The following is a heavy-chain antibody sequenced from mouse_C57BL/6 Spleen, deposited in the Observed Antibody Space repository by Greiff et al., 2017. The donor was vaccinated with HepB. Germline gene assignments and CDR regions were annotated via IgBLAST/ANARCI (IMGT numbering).Heavy chain of an antibody. Sequence: VQLQQSGPVLVKPGASVKMSCKASGYTFTDYYMNWVKQSHGKSLEWIGVINPYNGGTSYNQKFKGKATLTVDKSSSTAYMELNSLTSEDSAVYYCARKILSWFAYWGQGTLVTVSA. J-gene: IGHJ3*01. CDR2: INPYNGGT. V-gene: IGHV1-19*01. CDR3: ARKILSWFAY. CDR1: GYTFTDYY.